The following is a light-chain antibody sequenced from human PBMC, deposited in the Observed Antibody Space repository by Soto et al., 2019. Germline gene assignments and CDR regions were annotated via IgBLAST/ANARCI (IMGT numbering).Light chain of an antibody. CDR3: QQYDDLPLT. V-gene: IGKV1-33*01. Sequence: DIEMTQSPSSLSASVGDRVTITCQASQDISNYLNWYQQKTVRAPKLLIYDASNLESGVSSRFSGSRSGTDFSLTINSLQTDDFATYYCQQYDDLPLTFGQGTRLE. CDR1: QDISNY. CDR2: DAS. J-gene: IGKJ5*01.